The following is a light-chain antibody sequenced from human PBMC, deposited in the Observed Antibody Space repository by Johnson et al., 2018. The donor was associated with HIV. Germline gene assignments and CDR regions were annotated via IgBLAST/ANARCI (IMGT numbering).Light chain of an antibody. CDR3: GTWDTSLGAQYV. V-gene: IGLV1-51*02. CDR2: ENN. CDR1: SSNIGNNY. Sequence: QSVLTQPPSVSAAPGQKVTISCSGSSSNIGNNYVSWYQQLPGTAPPLLIYENNKRPSGIPDRFPGSQSGTSATLGITRLKTGDEADYYCGTWDTSLGAQYVFGSGTKVTVL. J-gene: IGLJ1*01.